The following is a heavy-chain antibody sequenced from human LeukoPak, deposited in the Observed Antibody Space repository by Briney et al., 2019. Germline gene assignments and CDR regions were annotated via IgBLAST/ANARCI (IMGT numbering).Heavy chain of an antibody. D-gene: IGHD4-11*01. Sequence: GGSLRLSCAASGFTFSTYAFTWVRQAPGKGLEWVSGISGSGGSTYYADSVKGRFTISRDNSKNTLYLQMNSLRAEDTAIYYCAKRSGVYSDNSGVFDYWGQGSLVTVSS. CDR3: AKRSGVYSDNSGVFDY. CDR2: ISGSGGST. J-gene: IGHJ4*02. CDR1: GFTFSTYA. V-gene: IGHV3-23*01.